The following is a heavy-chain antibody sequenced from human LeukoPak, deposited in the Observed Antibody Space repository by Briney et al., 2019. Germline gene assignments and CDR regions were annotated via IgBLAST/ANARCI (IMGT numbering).Heavy chain of an antibody. CDR1: GGSISSYY. V-gene: IGHV4-4*07. J-gene: IGHJ4*02. CDR3: ARDRRYYDSSGYYYPGDFDY. Sequence: SETLSLTCTVSGGSISSYYWSWIRQPAGKGLEWIGRIYTSGSTNYNPSLKSRVTMSVDTSKNQFSLKLSSVTAADAAVYYCARDRRYYDSSGYYYPGDFDYWGQGTLVTVSS. CDR2: IYTSGST. D-gene: IGHD3-22*01.